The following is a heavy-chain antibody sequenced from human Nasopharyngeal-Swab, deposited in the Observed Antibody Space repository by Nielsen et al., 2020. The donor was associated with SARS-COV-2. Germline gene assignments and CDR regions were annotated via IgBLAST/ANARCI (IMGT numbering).Heavy chain of an antibody. D-gene: IGHD1-26*01. Sequence: SETLSLTCAVYGGSFSGYYWSWIRQPPGKGLEWIGEINHSGSTNYNPSLKSRVTISVDTSKNQFSLKLSSVTAADTAVYYCARGGGATSYYYYYYMDVRGKGTTVTVSS. CDR3: ARGGGATSYYYYYYMDV. V-gene: IGHV4-34*01. CDR2: INHSGST. J-gene: IGHJ6*03. CDR1: GGSFSGYY.